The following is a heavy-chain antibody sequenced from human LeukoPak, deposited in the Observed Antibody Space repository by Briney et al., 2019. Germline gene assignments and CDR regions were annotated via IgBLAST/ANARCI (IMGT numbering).Heavy chain of an antibody. Sequence: LRLSCAASGFTFSSYAMSWVRQPPGKGLEWIGEINHSGSTNYNPSLKSRVTISVDTSKNQFSLKLSSVTAADTAVYYCARGGRGYSYGRIFDYWGQGTLVTVSS. J-gene: IGHJ4*02. V-gene: IGHV4-34*01. CDR2: INHSGST. D-gene: IGHD5-18*01. CDR1: GFTFSSYA. CDR3: ARGGRGYSYGRIFDY.